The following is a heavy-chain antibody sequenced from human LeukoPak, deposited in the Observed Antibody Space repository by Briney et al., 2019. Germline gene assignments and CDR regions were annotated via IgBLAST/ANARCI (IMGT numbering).Heavy chain of an antibody. CDR2: IWYDGSNK. CDR3: ARDPSDGSSGPSY. V-gene: IGHV3-33*01. D-gene: IGHD6-19*01. J-gene: IGHJ4*02. Sequence: QPGGSLRLSCAASGFTFSSYGMHWVRQAPGKGLEWVAVIWYDGSNKYYADSVKGRFTISRDNSKNTLHLQMNSLRAEDTAVYYCARDPSDGSSGPSYWGQGTLVTVSS. CDR1: GFTFSSYG.